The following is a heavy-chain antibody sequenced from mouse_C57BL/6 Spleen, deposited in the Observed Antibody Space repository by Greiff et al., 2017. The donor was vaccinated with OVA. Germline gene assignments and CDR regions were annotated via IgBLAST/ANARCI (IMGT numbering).Heavy chain of an antibody. V-gene: IGHV1-15*01. Sequence: QVQLQQSGAELVRPGASVTLSCKASGYTFTDYEMHWVKQTPVHGLEWIGAIDPETGGTAYNQKFKGKAILTADKSSSTAYMELRSLTSEDSAVYYCTRNDYSNFYYAMDYWGQGTSVTVSS. J-gene: IGHJ4*01. CDR2: IDPETGGT. CDR1: GYTFTDYE. CDR3: TRNDYSNFYYAMDY. D-gene: IGHD2-5*01.